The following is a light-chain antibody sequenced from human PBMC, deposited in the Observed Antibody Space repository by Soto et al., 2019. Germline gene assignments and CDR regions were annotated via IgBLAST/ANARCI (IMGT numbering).Light chain of an antibody. CDR1: PRFSSN. CDR2: AAS. J-gene: IGKJ1*01. Sequence: VLTQSPGALSLTQGEIATLSCRASPRFSSNLAWYQQKPGQAPRVLIYAASTRATGIPDRFSGSGSGTEFTLTISSLHSEDFGVYYCQQYDNWWTFGQGTKV. V-gene: IGKV3-15*01. CDR3: QQYDNWWT.